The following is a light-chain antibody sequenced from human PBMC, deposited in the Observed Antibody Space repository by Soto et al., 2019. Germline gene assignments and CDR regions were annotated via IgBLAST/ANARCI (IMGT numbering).Light chain of an antibody. CDR3: QQYGSSQFT. Sequence: EIVLTQSPGTLSLSPGERATLFCRASQSVTTSQLAWYQQKPGQAPRVLIFDTSSRATGIPDRFSGSGSGSDFTLTISRLGPEDFAVYYCQQYGSSQFTFGPGTKVDIK. J-gene: IGKJ3*01. V-gene: IGKV3-20*01. CDR2: DTS. CDR1: QSVTTSQ.